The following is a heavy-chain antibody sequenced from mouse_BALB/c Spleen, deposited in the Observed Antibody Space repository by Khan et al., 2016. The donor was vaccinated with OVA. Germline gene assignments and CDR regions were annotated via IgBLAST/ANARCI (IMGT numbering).Heavy chain of an antibody. CDR2: IFPGTGTT. D-gene: IGHD2-1*01. Sequence: QVQLQQPGAELVKPGASVKLSCKTSGYTFTSYWIQWVKQRPGQGLGWIGEIFPGTGTTYYTENFKGKATLTIDTSSTTAYMQISSLTSEDSAVYFWARGYLGNYEFAYWGQGTLVTVSA. CDR3: ARGYLGNYEFAY. J-gene: IGHJ3*01. V-gene: IGHV1S132*01. CDR1: GYTFTSYW.